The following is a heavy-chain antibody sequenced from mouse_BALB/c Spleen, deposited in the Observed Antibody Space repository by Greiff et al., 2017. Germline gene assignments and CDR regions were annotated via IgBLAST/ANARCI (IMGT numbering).Heavy chain of an antibody. CDR1: GFSLTSYG. V-gene: IGHV2-5-1*01. CDR3: AKASLGYYAMDY. J-gene: IGHJ4*01. Sequence: QVQLKESGPSLVQPSQSLSITCTVSGFSLTSYGVHWVRQSPGKGLEWLGVIWRGGSTDYNAAFMSRLSITKDNSKSQVFFKMNSLQADDTAIYYCAKASLGYYAMDYWGQGTSVTVSS. D-gene: IGHD6-1*01. CDR2: IWRGGST.